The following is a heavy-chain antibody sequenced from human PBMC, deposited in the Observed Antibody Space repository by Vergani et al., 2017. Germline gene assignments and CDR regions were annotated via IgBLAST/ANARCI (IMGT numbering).Heavy chain of an antibody. CDR2: IYNSGST. Sequence: QVQLQESGPGLVKPSETLSLTCTVSGGSIRSYYGSWIRQPPGKGLEWIGYIYNSGSTKYNTSLKSRVSISIDTSKNQFSLNLCSVTAADTAVYYCARLWDYWGQGTLVTVSS. V-gene: IGHV4-59*08. CDR1: GGSIRSYY. CDR3: ARLWDY. J-gene: IGHJ4*02. D-gene: IGHD3-16*01.